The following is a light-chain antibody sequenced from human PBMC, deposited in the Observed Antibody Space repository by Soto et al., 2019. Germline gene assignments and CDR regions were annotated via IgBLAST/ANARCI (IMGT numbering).Light chain of an antibody. Sequence: GTLSLSPGERANLSFRASQSVHTFLAWYQQKPGQAPRLLIYGASSRATGIPVRFSGSGSGTDFTLTISRLEPEDFAVYYCQRYGTSTTFGQGTKVDIK. CDR1: QSVHTF. CDR3: QRYGTSTT. CDR2: GAS. J-gene: IGKJ1*01. V-gene: IGKV3-20*01.